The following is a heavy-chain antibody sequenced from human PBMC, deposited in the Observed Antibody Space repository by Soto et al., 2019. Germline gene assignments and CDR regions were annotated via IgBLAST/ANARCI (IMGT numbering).Heavy chain of an antibody. D-gene: IGHD1-26*01. CDR1: GYTFNSYG. CDR2: ISVYNGKT. Sequence: ASVKVSCKASGYTFNSYGISWVRQAPGQGLEWKGWISVYNGKTKYAQKLQGRVTMTTDTSTSTAYMELRSLRTDDTAVYYCARIVGADRRWFDPWGQGTLVTVSS. V-gene: IGHV1-18*01. J-gene: IGHJ5*02. CDR3: ARIVGADRRWFDP.